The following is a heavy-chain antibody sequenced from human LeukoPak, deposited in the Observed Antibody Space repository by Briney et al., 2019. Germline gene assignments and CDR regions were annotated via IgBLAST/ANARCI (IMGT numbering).Heavy chain of an antibody. CDR3: ARADDYDFWSGYSFDS. CDR1: GFTFSDYN. D-gene: IGHD3-3*01. V-gene: IGHV3-21*01. CDR2: ISSSSSFI. J-gene: IGHJ4*02. Sequence: PGGSLRLSCAASGFTFSDYNVKWVRQAPGKGLEWVSSISSSSSFIYYADSVKGRFTISRDNAKNTLYLQMNSLRAEDTAVYYCARADDYDFWSGYSFDSWGQGTLVTVSS.